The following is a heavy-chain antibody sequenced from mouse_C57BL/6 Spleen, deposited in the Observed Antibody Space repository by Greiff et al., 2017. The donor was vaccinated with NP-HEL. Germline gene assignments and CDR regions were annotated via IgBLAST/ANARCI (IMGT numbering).Heavy chain of an antibody. V-gene: IGHV1-61*01. CDR2: IYPSDSET. Sequence: QVQLKQPGAELVRPGSSVKLSCKASGYTFTSYWMDWVKQRPGQGLEWIGNIYPSDSETHYNQKFKDKATLTVDKSSSTAYMQLSSLTSEDSAVYYCARSDGYFSFAYWGQGTLVTVSA. D-gene: IGHD2-3*01. J-gene: IGHJ3*01. CDR1: GYTFTSYW. CDR3: ARSDGYFSFAY.